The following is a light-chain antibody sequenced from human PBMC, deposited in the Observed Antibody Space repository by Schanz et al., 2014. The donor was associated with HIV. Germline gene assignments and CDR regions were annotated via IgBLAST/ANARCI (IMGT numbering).Light chain of an antibody. CDR2: GAS. CDR3: QQYNNWPYT. CDR1: QSVNSY. Sequence: EIMLTQSPAILSLSPGERATLSCRASQSVNSYLAWYQQKPGQAPRLLIYGASTRATGIPARFSGSGSGTEFTLTISSLQSEDFAVYYCQQYNNWPYTFGQGTKLEIK. J-gene: IGKJ2*01. V-gene: IGKV3-15*01.